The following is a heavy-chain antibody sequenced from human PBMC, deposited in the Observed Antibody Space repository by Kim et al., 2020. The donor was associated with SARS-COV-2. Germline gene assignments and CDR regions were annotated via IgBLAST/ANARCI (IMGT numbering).Heavy chain of an antibody. CDR1: GASISSNNYY. V-gene: IGHV4-39*01. J-gene: IGHJ4*01. Sequence: SETLSLTCTVSGASISSNNYYWGWIRQPPGKGLEWIGSIYYSGTTYYNPSLKSRVTISVDTSKNQFSLKLSSVTAADTAVYFCASDYGDSYLNYFDYWG. CDR2: IYYSGTT. CDR3: ASDYGDSYLNYFDY. D-gene: IGHD4-17*01.